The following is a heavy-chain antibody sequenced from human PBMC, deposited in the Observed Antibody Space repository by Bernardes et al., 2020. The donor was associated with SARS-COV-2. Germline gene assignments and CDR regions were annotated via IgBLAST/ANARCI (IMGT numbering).Heavy chain of an antibody. CDR3: ASLRYYYDSSGPGALDY. CDR2: IYPGDSDT. D-gene: IGHD3-22*01. Sequence: GESLKISCKGSGYSFTSYWIGWVRQMPGKGLEWMGIIYPGDSDTRYSPSFQGQVTISADKSISTAYLQWSSLKASDTAMYYCASLRYYYDSSGPGALDYWGQGTLVTVSS. CDR1: GYSFTSYW. J-gene: IGHJ4*02. V-gene: IGHV5-51*01.